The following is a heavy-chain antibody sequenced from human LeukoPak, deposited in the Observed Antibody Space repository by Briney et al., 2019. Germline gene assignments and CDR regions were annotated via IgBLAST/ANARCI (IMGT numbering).Heavy chain of an antibody. Sequence: GGSLRLSCAASGFTFSTYAMSWVRQAPGKGLEWVSAISGSAYSTYYADSVKGRFTISRDNSKDTLYLQMNSLRAGDMALYYCAKGAGYSSSWYVDYWGQGTLVTVSS. V-gene: IGHV3-23*01. J-gene: IGHJ4*02. CDR2: ISGSAYST. D-gene: IGHD6-13*01. CDR3: AKGAGYSSSWYVDY. CDR1: GFTFSTYA.